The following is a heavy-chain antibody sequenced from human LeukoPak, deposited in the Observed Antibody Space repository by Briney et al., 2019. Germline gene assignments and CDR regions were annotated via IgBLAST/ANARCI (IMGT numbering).Heavy chain of an antibody. CDR1: GFTVSSNY. J-gene: IGHJ3*01. Sequence: GGSLRLSCAASGFTVSSNYMSWVRQAPGKGLEWVSVIYSGGSTYYAVSVKGRFTISRDNSKNMVYLQMNGLRGEDTALYYCASRSDAFDVWGQGTMVTVSS. CDR2: IYSGGST. V-gene: IGHV3-53*01. CDR3: ASRSDAFDV.